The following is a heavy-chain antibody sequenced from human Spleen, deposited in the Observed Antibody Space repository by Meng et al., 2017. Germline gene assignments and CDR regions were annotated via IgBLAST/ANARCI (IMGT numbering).Heavy chain of an antibody. J-gene: IGHJ5*02. CDR2: IDYDGSGT. D-gene: IGHD3-16*01. Sequence: GESLKISCAASGFTFSSYWMHWVRQPPGKGLMWVARIDYDGSGTTYADSVKGRFTVSRDNAKNTLYLQMNSLRAEDTALYYCARVDKATLNHWSQGTLVTVSS. CDR3: ARVDKATLNH. V-gene: IGHV3-74*01. CDR1: GFTFSSYW.